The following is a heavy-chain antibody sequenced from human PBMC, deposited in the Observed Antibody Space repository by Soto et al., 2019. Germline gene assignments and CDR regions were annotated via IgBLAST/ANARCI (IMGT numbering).Heavy chain of an antibody. V-gene: IGHV1-3*01. D-gene: IGHD3-22*01. Sequence: ASVKVSCKASRFTFSNSAMHWVRQAPGQRLEWMGWINAGNGQTKYSQNFQGRLTISSDTSAGTAYMELSSLRSEDTAVYYCARDDDSVGRGLSLLDYWGQGTLVTVS. J-gene: IGHJ4*02. CDR2: INAGNGQT. CDR3: ARDDDSVGRGLSLLDY. CDR1: RFTFSNSA.